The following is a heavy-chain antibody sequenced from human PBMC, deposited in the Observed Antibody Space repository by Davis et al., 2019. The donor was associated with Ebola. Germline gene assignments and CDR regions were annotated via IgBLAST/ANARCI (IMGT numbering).Heavy chain of an antibody. V-gene: IGHV1-18*04. CDR3: ARDKFGAAAGYYYYYGMDV. Sequence: ASVKVSCKASGYTFTNYGITWVRQAPGKGLEWMGWISAYNGDTNYAQKLQGRVTMTTDTSTSTAYMELRSLRSDDTAVYYCARDKFGAAAGYYYYYGMDVWGKGTTVTVSS. CDR1: GYTFTNYG. J-gene: IGHJ6*04. CDR2: ISAYNGDT. D-gene: IGHD6-13*01.